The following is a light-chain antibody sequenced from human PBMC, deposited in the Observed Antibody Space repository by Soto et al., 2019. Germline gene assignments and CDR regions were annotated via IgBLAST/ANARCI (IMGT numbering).Light chain of an antibody. CDR1: LSVRSS. CDR3: QQYNNWPPIT. Sequence: EIVLTQSPGTLSLSPGERATLSCRASLSVRSSVAWYQQKPGQASRLLFYGASTRATGIPARFSGSGSGTEFTLTISSLQSEDVAVYYCQQYNNWPPITFGQGTRLEI. CDR2: GAS. V-gene: IGKV3-15*01. J-gene: IGKJ5*01.